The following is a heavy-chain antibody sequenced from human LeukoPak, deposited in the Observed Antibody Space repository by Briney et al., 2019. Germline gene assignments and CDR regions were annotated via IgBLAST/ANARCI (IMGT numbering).Heavy chain of an antibody. D-gene: IGHD2-2*01. J-gene: IGHJ6*02. CDR1: GFTVSSNY. Sequence: PGGSLRLSCAASGFTVSSNYMSWVRQAPGKGLEWVSVIYSGGSTYYADSVKGRFTISRDNSKNTLYLQMNSLRAEDTAVYYCARDLVVPAAMLHYYYYYGTDVWGQGTTVTVSS. CDR3: ARDLVVPAAMLHYYYYYGTDV. CDR2: IYSGGST. V-gene: IGHV3-66*01.